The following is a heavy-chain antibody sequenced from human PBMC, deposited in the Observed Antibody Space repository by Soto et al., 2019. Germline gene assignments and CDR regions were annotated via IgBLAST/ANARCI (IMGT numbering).Heavy chain of an antibody. V-gene: IGHV2-5*02. CDR2: IYWDDDK. J-gene: IGHJ5*02. D-gene: IGHD3-10*01. Sequence: QITLKESGPPLVKPTQTLTLTYTFSGFSLSTSGVGVGWIRQPPGKALEWLALIYWDDDKRYSPSLKSRLTITKDSSKTPVVLTMTNMDPVDTATYYCAHSITMVRGVIIGWFDPWGQGTLVTVSS. CDR1: GFSLSTSGVG. CDR3: AHSITMVRGVIIGWFDP.